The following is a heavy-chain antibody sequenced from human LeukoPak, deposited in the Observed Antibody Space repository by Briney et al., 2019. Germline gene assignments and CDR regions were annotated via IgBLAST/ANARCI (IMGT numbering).Heavy chain of an antibody. V-gene: IGHV4-59*12. D-gene: IGHD2/OR15-2a*01. CDR1: GGSISSYY. Sequence: SETLSLTCTVSGGSISSYYWSWIRQPPGKGLEWIGYIYYSGSTNYNPSLKSRVTISVDKSKNQFSLKLSSVTAADTAVYYCARYRINYGMDVWGQGTTVTVSS. CDR2: IYYSGST. J-gene: IGHJ6*02. CDR3: ARYRINYGMDV.